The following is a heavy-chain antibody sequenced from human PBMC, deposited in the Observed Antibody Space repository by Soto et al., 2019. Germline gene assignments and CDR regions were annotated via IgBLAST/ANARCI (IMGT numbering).Heavy chain of an antibody. J-gene: IGHJ4*02. CDR2: MNPDSGNT. V-gene: IGHV1-8*01. CDR1: GYSFANYD. CDR3: AKTYCNSATCYSGIFDS. Sequence: ASVKVSCKASGYSFANYDINWVRQATGQGLEWMGWMNPDSGNTGYAQKFQGRVTMTRDTSSSTACMELSSLRSDDTAVYFCAKTYCNSATCYSGIFDSWGQGTLVTVSS. D-gene: IGHD2-2*02.